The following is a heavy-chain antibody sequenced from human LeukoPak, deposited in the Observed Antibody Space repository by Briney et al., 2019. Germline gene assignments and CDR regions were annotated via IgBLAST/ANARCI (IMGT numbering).Heavy chain of an antibody. J-gene: IGHJ4*02. CDR1: GFSFSSYA. V-gene: IGHV3-23*01. D-gene: IGHD3-9*01. CDR3: AKGLVNDWSALEY. Sequence: PGGSLRLSCAASGFSFSSYAMTWVRQAPGKGLEWVSAISGSGGTTYSADSVRGRFTISRDNAKNTLYLQMNSLRAEDMAIYYCAKGLVNDWSALEYWGQGTLVTVSS. CDR2: ISGSGGTT.